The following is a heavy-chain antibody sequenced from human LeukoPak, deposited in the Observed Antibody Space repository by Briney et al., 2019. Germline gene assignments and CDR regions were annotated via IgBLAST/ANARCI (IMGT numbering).Heavy chain of an antibody. J-gene: IGHJ5*02. CDR1: GGTFSSYA. CDR3: ARGRENWFDP. Sequence: ASVKVSCKASGGTFSSYAISWVRQAPGQGLEWMGWISPYNGNTDYAQKLQGRVTMTTDTSTTTVYMEPRGLTSDDTAVYYCARGRENWFDPWGQGTLVTVSS. V-gene: IGHV1-18*01. CDR2: ISPYNGNT.